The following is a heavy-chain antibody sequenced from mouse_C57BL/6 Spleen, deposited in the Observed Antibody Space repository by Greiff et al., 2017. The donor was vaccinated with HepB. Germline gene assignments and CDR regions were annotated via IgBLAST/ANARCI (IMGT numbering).Heavy chain of an antibody. D-gene: IGHD4-1*01. V-gene: IGHV3-6*01. CDR3: ANWDYAMDY. CDR2: ISYDGSN. J-gene: IGHJ4*01. Sequence: EVQLQESGPGLVKPSQSLSLTCSVTGYSITSGYFWNWIRQFPGNKLAWMGYISYDGSNNYNPTLKNRISITRATSKNQFFLKLNSVTNEDTATYDCANWDYAMDYWGQGTSVTVSS. CDR1: GYSITSGYF.